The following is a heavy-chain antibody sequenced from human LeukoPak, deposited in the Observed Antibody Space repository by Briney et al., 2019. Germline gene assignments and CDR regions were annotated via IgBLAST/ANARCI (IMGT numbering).Heavy chain of an antibody. J-gene: IGHJ4*02. Sequence: GGSLRLSCAASGFTFSSYNMNWVRQAPGKGLEWVSSISYSSRARYYADSVKGRFTISRDNFKVSLYLQMDSLRAEDTAVYYCARAYCSSTSCFGWGQGTLVTVSS. D-gene: IGHD2-2*01. V-gene: IGHV3-48*01. CDR3: ARAYCSSTSCFG. CDR2: ISYSSRAR. CDR1: GFTFSSYN.